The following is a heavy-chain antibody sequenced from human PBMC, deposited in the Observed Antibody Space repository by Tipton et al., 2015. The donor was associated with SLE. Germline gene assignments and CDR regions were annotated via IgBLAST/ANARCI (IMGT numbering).Heavy chain of an antibody. CDR1: GDSINGYY. J-gene: IGHJ6*03. V-gene: IGHV4-59*01. D-gene: IGHD3-22*01. CDR2: VYSSGFS. Sequence: TLSLTCTVSGDSINGYYWTWIRQPPGKGLEWVGYVYSSGFSDYNPSLRSRVTISLDTSKNQFSLRLSSATAADTDVYYCARVGHRFDGSGYNSPSYYYMDLWGKGSTVTVS. CDR3: ARVGHRFDGSGYNSPSYYYMDL.